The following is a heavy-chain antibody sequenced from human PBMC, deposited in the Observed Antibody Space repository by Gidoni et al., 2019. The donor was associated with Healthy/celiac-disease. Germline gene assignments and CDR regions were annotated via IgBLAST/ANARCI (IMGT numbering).Heavy chain of an antibody. V-gene: IGHV4-39*01. J-gene: IGHJ4*02. CDR2: ST. CDR3: ARLGGSGVY. Sequence: STYYNPSLKSRVTISVDTSKNQFSLKLSSVTAADTAVYYCARLGGSGVYWGQGTLVTVSS. D-gene: IGHD3-10*01.